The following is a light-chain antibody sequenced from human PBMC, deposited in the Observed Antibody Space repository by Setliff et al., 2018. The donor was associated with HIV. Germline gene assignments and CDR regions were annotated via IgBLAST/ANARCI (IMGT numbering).Light chain of an antibody. CDR2: DVS. V-gene: IGLV2-8*01. CDR1: SSDIGNYNF. CDR3: SSYAGSDIYV. Sequence: QSALTQPPSASGSPGQSVTISCTGTSSDIGNYNFVSWYQQHPGKAPKLMIFDVSKRPPGVPDRFSGSKSGNTASLTVSGLQADDEADYYCSSYAGSDIYVFGTGTKVTVL. J-gene: IGLJ1*01.